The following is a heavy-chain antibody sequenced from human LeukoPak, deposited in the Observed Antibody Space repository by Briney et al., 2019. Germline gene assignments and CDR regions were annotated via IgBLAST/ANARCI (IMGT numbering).Heavy chain of an antibody. D-gene: IGHD4-23*01. CDR3: ATSTTVVTPNAFDI. V-gene: IGHV1-46*01. CDR1: GYTFTSNY. Sequence: ASVKVSCKASGYTFTSNYMHWVRQAPGQGLEWMGLINPSGSSTLYAQKFQGRVTMTEDTSTDTAYMELSSLRSEDTAVYYCATSTTVVTPNAFDIWGQGTMVTVSS. CDR2: INPSGSST. J-gene: IGHJ3*02.